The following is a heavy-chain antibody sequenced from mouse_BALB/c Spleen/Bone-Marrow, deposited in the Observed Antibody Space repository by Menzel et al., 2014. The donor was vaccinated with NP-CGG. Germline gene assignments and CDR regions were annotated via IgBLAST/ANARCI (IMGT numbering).Heavy chain of an antibody. CDR2: INPSNGRA. CDR1: GYTFTSYW. V-gene: IGHV1S81*02. D-gene: IGHD2-14*01. Sequence: QVQLQQSGAELVKPGASVNLSCKASGYTFTSYWVYWLKQRPGQGLEWIGEINPSNGRANYNEKFKNKATLTVDKSTSTAYMQFSSLTSEDSAVYYCARRDFRSWFAYWGQGTLVTVSA. J-gene: IGHJ3*01. CDR3: ARRDFRSWFAY.